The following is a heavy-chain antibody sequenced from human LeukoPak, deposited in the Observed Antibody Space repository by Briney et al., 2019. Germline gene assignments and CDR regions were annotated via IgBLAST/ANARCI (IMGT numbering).Heavy chain of an antibody. D-gene: IGHD3-9*01. J-gene: IGHJ4*02. V-gene: IGHV3-30-3*01. CDR1: GFTFSGFA. CDR3: TRPLPFNYFDR. CDR2: ISYDGNNE. Sequence: GGSLRLSCAASGFTFSGFAMHWVRQPPGKGLEWVAVISYDGNNEFYADSVKGRFTISRDNSRNTLYLQMSSLRAEDTAVYYCTRPLPFNYFDRWGQGTLVTVSS.